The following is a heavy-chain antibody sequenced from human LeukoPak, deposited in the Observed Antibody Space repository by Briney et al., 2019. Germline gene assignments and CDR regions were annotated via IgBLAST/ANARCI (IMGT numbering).Heavy chain of an antibody. CDR1: GGTFSSYA. J-gene: IGHJ4*02. Sequence: ASVKVSCKASGGTFSSYAISWVRQAPGQGLEWMGGIIPIFGTANYAQKFQGRVTITADKSTSTAYMELSSLRSEDTAVYYCARGRYFDWLLDYWGQGTLVTVSS. CDR3: ARGRYFDWLLDY. V-gene: IGHV1-69*06. D-gene: IGHD3-9*01. CDR2: IIPIFGTA.